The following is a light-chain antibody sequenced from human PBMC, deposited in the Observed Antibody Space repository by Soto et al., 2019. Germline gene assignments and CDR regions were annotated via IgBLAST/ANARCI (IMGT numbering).Light chain of an antibody. CDR1: RSVSSRY. CDR3: HQYGYSPNT. V-gene: IGKV3-20*01. J-gene: IGKJ2*01. CDR2: GAS. Sequence: EIVLTQSPGTLSLSPGERATLACRASRSVSSRYLAWYQQKPGQAPRLLIYGASSRATGIPDRFSGSGSGTDFTLTISRLEPEDCAVYHCHQYGYSPNTFGQGNKLEIK.